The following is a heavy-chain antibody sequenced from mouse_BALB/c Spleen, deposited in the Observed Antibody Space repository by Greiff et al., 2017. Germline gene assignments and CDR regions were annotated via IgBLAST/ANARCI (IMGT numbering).Heavy chain of an antibody. V-gene: IGHV3-8*02. CDR3: ARDGKLRRAWFAY. Sequence: EVKLVESGPSLVKPSQTLSLTCSVTGDSITSGYWNWIRKFPGNKLEYMGYISYSGSTYYNPSLKSRISITRDTSKNQYYLQLNSVTTEDAATYYCARDGKLRRAWFAYWGQGTLVTVSA. CDR1: GDSITSGY. J-gene: IGHJ3*01. D-gene: IGHD2-3*01. CDR2: ISYSGST.